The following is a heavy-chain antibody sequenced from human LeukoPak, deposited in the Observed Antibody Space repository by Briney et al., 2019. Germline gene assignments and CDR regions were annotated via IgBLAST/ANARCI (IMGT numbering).Heavy chain of an antibody. CDR2: ISSSSTI. D-gene: IGHD3-22*01. CDR1: GFTFSSHS. J-gene: IGHJ4*02. CDR3: ARGAYYYED. Sequence: GGSLRLSCAASGFTFSSHSMNWVRQAPGKGLEWVSYISSSSTIYYADSVKGRFTISRDNAKNSLYLQMNSLRAEDTAVYYCARGAYYYEDWGQGTLVTVSS. V-gene: IGHV3-48*01.